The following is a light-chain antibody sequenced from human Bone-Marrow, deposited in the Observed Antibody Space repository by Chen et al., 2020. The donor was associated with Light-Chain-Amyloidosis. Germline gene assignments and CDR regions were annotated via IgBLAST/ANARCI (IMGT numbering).Light chain of an antibody. CDR2: DDS. CDR1: NIGSTS. Sequence: SYVLPQPSSVSVAPGHTDTIACGGNNIGSTSVHWYQQTPGQAPLLVVYDDSDRPPGIPERLSGSNSGNTATLTISRVEAGDEADYYCQVWDRSSDRPVFGGGTKLTVL. V-gene: IGLV3-21*02. J-gene: IGLJ3*02. CDR3: QVWDRSSDRPV.